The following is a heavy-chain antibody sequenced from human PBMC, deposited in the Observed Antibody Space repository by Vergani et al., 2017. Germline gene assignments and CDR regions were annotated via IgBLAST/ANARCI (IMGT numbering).Heavy chain of an antibody. CDR2: IIPIFGTA. J-gene: IGHJ4*02. D-gene: IGHD3-3*01. Sequence: QVQLVQSGAEVKKPGASVKVSCKVSGYTLTELSMHWVRQAPGKGLEWMGRIIPIFGTANYAQKFQGRVTITADESTSTAYMELSSLRSEDTAVYYCARDRGGDFWSGYVDYWGQGTLVTVSS. CDR1: GYTLTELS. V-gene: IGHV1-69*13. CDR3: ARDRGGDFWSGYVDY.